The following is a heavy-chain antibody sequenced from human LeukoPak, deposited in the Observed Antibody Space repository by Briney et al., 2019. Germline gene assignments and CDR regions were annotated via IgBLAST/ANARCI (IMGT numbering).Heavy chain of an antibody. D-gene: IGHD5-18*01. CDR2: IIPIFGTA. Sequence: SVTVSCKASGGTFSSYAISWVRQAPGQGLEWMGGIIPIFGTANYAQKFQGRVTITADESTSTAYMELSSLRSEDTAVYYCAVDTAMVSHYWGQGTLVTVSS. J-gene: IGHJ4*02. V-gene: IGHV1-69*13. CDR1: GGTFSSYA. CDR3: AVDTAMVSHY.